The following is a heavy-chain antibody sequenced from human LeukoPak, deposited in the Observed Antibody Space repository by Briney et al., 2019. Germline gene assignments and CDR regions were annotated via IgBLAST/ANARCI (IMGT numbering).Heavy chain of an antibody. CDR3: ARALMYSSSHYYYYMDV. CDR2: ISYTGTT. D-gene: IGHD6-6*01. J-gene: IGHJ6*03. CDR1: GGSISNYY. Sequence: SETLSLTCTVSGGSISNYYWSWIRQPPGKGLEWVGYISYTGTTNYNPSLKSRVTISVDTSKNQFSLKLSSVTAADTAVYYCARALMYSSSHYYYYMDVWGKGTTVTVSS. V-gene: IGHV4-59*08.